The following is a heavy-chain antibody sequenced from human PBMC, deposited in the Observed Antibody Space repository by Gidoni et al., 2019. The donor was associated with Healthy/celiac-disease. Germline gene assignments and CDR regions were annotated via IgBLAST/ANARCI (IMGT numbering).Heavy chain of an antibody. V-gene: IGHV4-39*07. Sequence: QLQLQESGPGLVKPSETLSLTCTVPGGSISSSSYYWGWIRQPPGKGLEWIGSIYYSGSTYYNPSLKSRVTISVDTSKNQFSLKLSSVTAADTAVYYCARGPSVDTAMDYWGQGTLVTVSS. CDR1: GGSISSSSYY. D-gene: IGHD5-18*01. CDR2: IYYSGST. J-gene: IGHJ4*02. CDR3: ARGPSVDTAMDY.